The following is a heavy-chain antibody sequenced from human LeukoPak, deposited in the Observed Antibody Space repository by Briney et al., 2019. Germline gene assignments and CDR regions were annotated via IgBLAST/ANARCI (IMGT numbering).Heavy chain of an antibody. D-gene: IGHD2-21*02. CDR2: ISYDGSSK. J-gene: IGHJ4*02. V-gene: IGHV3-30*04. CDR1: GFTFSSYA. CDR3: AKDLERHIVVVTASAVDY. Sequence: GGSLRLSCAASGFTFSSYAMHWVRQAPGKGLEWVAVISYDGSSKYYADSVKGRFTISRDNSKNTLYLQMNSLRAEDTAVYYCAKDLERHIVVVTASAVDYWGQGTLVTVSS.